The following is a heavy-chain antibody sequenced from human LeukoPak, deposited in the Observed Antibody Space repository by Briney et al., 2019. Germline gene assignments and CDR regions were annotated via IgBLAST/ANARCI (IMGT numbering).Heavy chain of an antibody. J-gene: IGHJ1*01. CDR1: GGSLSGYY. D-gene: IGHD3-22*01. Sequence: TSETLSLTCAVYGGSLSGYYWSWIRQPPGKGLEWIGEINHSGSTNYNPSLKSRVTISVDTSKNQFSLKLSSVTAADTAVYYCARGNYYDSKRYFQHWGQGTLVTVSS. CDR3: ARGNYYDSKRYFQH. CDR2: INHSGST. V-gene: IGHV4-34*01.